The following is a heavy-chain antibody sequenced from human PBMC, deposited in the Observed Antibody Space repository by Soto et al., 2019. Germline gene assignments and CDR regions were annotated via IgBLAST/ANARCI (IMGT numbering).Heavy chain of an antibody. V-gene: IGHV3-30*18. CDR3: AKTTHTAMAQGDWFDP. CDR2: ISYDGSNK. CDR1: GFTFSSYG. J-gene: IGHJ5*02. D-gene: IGHD5-18*01. Sequence: PGGSLRLSCAASGFTFSSYGMHWVRQAPGKGLEWVAVISYDGSNKYYAGSVKGRFTISRDNSKNTLYLQMNSLRAEDTAVHYCAKTTHTAMAQGDWFDPWGQGTLVTVSS.